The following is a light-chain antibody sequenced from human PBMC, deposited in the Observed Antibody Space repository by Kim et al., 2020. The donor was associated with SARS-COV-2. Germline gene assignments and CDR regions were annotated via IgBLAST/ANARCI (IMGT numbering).Light chain of an antibody. J-gene: IGLJ3*02. CDR1: SSDVGSYDE. CDR3: CSDSGSNTLV. Sequence: GQSVTFSCTGHSSDVGSYDEVSWHQQHADKAPILMIYEDSKRPGGAAGRFSGSKSDNTASLTVSGHPAGDEADYCCCSDSGSNTLVFGGGTQLTVL. CDR2: EDS. V-gene: IGLV2-8*01.